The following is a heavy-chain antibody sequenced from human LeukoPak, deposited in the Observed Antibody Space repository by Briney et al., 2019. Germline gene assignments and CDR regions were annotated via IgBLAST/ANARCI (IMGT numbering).Heavy chain of an antibody. V-gene: IGHV1-69*06. CDR3: VRDTYYYDSSGYYYYYYYMDV. J-gene: IGHJ6*03. CDR1: GGTFSSYA. CDR2: IIPIFGTA. D-gene: IGHD3-22*01. Sequence: SVKVSCKASGGTFSSYAISWVRQAPGQGLEWMGGIIPIFGTANYAQKFQGRVTITADKSTSTAYMELSSLRSEDTAVYYCVRDTYYYDSSGYYYYYYYMDVWGKGTTVTVSS.